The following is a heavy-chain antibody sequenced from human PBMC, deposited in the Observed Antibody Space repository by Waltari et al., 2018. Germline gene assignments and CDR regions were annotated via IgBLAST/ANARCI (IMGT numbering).Heavy chain of an antibody. J-gene: IGHJ3*02. D-gene: IGHD6-19*01. V-gene: IGHV3-23*01. CDR3: AKDSKQGGWYVGAFDI. Sequence: EVQLLESGGGLVQPGGSLRLSCAASGFTFSSYAMSWVRQAPGKGLEGVGASRGSGGSTYYADSVKGRFTISRDNSKNTLYLQMNSLRAEDTAVYYCAKDSKQGGWYVGAFDIWGQGTMVTVSS. CDR2: SRGSGGST. CDR1: GFTFSSYA.